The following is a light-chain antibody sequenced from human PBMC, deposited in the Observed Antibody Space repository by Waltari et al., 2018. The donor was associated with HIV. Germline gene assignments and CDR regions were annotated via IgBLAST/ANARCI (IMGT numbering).Light chain of an antibody. CDR2: GNS. CDR1: SSNIGAGYD. J-gene: IGLJ3*02. Sequence: QSVLTQPPSVSGAPGQRVTISCTGSSSNIGAGYDVHWYQQLPGTAPKLLIYGNSNRPAGVPDRCSGSKSGTSASLASTGRQAEDEADYYCQSYDSSLSGWVFGGGTKLTVL. V-gene: IGLV1-40*01. CDR3: QSYDSSLSGWV.